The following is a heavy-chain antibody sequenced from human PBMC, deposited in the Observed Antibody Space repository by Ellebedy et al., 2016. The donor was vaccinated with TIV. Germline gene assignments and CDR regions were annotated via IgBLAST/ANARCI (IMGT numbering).Heavy chain of an antibody. CDR2: IYYSGST. J-gene: IGHJ4*02. CDR3: ARHPRTMIVVDC. CDR1: GGSISSGDYY. D-gene: IGHD3-22*01. Sequence: SETLSLTXTVSGGSISSGDYYWSWIRQPPGKGLEWIGYIYYSGSTYYNPSLKSRVTISVDTSKNQFSLKLSSVTAADTAVYYCARHPRTMIVVDCWGQGTLVTVSS. V-gene: IGHV4-30-4*01.